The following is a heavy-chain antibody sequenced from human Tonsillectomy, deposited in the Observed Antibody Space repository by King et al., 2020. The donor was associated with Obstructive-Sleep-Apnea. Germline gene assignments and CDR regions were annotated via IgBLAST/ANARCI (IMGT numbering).Heavy chain of an antibody. CDR2: IYYTGST. CDR1: GGSISSSTYY. J-gene: IGHJ4*02. Sequence: QLQESGPGLVKPLETLSLTCSVSGGSISSSTYYWVWIRQPPGKGLEWIGSIYYTGSTYYNPSLKSRVTISVDTSKNQFSLKLNSVTAADTAIYYCARDKSSSSWFDYWGQGTLVTVSS. D-gene: IGHD6-13*01. CDR3: ARDKSSSSWFDY. V-gene: IGHV4-39*07.